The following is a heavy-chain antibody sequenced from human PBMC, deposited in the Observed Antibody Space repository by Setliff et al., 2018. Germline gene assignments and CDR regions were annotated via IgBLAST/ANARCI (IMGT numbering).Heavy chain of an antibody. CDR3: ARQTHTYGGFDY. D-gene: IGHD4-17*01. V-gene: IGHV4-59*08. CDR1: GGSVRNHY. J-gene: IGHJ4*02. CDR2: VYHSGST. Sequence: SETLSLTCTVSGGSVRNHYWSRIRQPPGKGLEWIGYVYHSGSTNYNPSLTSRVTMSVDTSKDQISLKLTSVTAADTAIYYCARQTHTYGGFDYWGQGTLVTVS.